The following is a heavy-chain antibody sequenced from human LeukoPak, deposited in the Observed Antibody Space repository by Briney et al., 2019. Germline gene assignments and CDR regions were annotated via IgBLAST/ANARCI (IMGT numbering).Heavy chain of an antibody. J-gene: IGHJ4*02. Sequence: GESLKISCKGSGYSFTNYWIGWVRQMPGKGLDWMGIIYPGDSDTRYSPSFQGQVTISADKSISTAYLQWSSLKASDTAMYYCARRDDFWSGPTGHFDYWGQGTLVTVSS. CDR2: IYPGDSDT. D-gene: IGHD3-3*01. CDR1: GYSFTNYW. CDR3: ARRDDFWSGPTGHFDY. V-gene: IGHV5-51*01.